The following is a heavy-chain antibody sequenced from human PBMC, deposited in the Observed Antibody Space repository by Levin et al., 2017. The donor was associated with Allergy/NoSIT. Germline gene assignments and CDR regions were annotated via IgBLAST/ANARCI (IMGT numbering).Heavy chain of an antibody. D-gene: IGHD3-16*02. CDR3: AKAAYDYVWGTYQDY. Sequence: EASVKVSCAASGFTFSNYAMSWVRQAPGKGLEWVSGISGGGVTTYYADSVKGRFTISRDNSKNTLYLQMSSLRAEDTAVYYCAKAAYDYVWGTYQDYWGQGTLVTVSS. CDR2: ISGGGVTT. J-gene: IGHJ4*02. CDR1: GFTFSNYA. V-gene: IGHV3-23*01.